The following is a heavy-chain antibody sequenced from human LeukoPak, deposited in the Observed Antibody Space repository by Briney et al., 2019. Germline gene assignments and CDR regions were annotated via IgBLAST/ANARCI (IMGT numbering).Heavy chain of an antibody. J-gene: IGHJ4*02. D-gene: IGHD5-24*01. CDR2: IIPIFGTA. Sequence: ASVKVSCKASGGTFSSYAMSWVRQAPGQGLEWMGGIIPIFGTANYAQKFQGRVTITTDESTSTAYMELSSLRSEDTAVYYCARGAAPSRDGYNFDYWGQGTLVTVSS. CDR1: GGTFSSYA. CDR3: ARGAAPSRDGYNFDY. V-gene: IGHV1-69*05.